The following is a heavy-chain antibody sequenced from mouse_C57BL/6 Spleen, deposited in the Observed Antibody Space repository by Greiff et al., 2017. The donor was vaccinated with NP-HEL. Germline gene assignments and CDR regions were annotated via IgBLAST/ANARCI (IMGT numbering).Heavy chain of an antibody. Sequence: VQLQQSGPELVKPGASVKIPCKASGYTFTDYNMDWVKQSHGKSLEWIGDINPNNGGTIYNQKFKGKATLNVDKSSSTAYMELRSLTSEDTAVYYCARYDYGNYGYAMDYWGQGTSVTVSS. CDR1: GYTFTDYN. D-gene: IGHD2-1*01. J-gene: IGHJ4*01. CDR3: ARYDYGNYGYAMDY. V-gene: IGHV1-18*01. CDR2: INPNNGGT.